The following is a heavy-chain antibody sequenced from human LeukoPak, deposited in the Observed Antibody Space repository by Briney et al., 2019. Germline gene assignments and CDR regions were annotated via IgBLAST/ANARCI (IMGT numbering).Heavy chain of an antibody. CDR2: ISYDGSNK. Sequence: GGSLRLSCVASGFIFSNAWMNWVRQAPGKGLEWVAVISYDGSNKYYADSVKGRFTISRDNSKNTLYLQMNNLRAEDTAVYYCAKDYTPWTGSLLFDYWGQGTLVTVSS. J-gene: IGHJ4*02. D-gene: IGHD3/OR15-3a*01. V-gene: IGHV3-30*18. CDR1: GFIFSNAW. CDR3: AKDYTPWTGSLLFDY.